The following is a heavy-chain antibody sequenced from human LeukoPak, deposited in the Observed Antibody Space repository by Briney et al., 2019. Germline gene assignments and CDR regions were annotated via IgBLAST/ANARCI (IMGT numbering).Heavy chain of an antibody. J-gene: IGHJ6*02. CDR2: SYYSGST. CDR3: ASGWSGPYYYYGMDV. D-gene: IGHD3-10*01. Sequence: SETLSLTCTVSGGSISSSSYYWGWIRQPPGKGLEWIGSSYYSGSTYYNPSLKSRVTISVDTSKNQFSLKLSSVTAADTAVYYCASGWSGPYYYYGMDVWGQGTTVTVSS. V-gene: IGHV4-39*01. CDR1: GGSISSSSYY.